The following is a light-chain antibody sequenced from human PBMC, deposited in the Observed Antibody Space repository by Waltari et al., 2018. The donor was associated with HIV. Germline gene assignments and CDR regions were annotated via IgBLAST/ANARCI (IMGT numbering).Light chain of an antibody. V-gene: IGKV3-15*01. CDR3: QQYNNWPRT. J-gene: IGKJ2*01. Sequence: EIVMTQSPATRTVSPGERATLSCRASQSVSSNLAWHQQKPGQAPRLLIYGASTRATGIPARFSGSGSGTEFTLTISSLQSEDFAVYYCQQYNNWPRTFGQGTKLEIK. CDR1: QSVSSN. CDR2: GAS.